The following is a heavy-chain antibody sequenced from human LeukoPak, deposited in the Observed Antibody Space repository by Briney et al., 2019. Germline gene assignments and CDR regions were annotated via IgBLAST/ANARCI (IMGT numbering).Heavy chain of an antibody. V-gene: IGHV3-30*04. D-gene: IGHD5-18*01. Sequence: GGSLRLSCAASGFSFSSVGMNLVRQAPGKRLEWVAVLSHDGRNKNYADSVKGRFIISRDNSKKTLYLQMNSLRGEDTAAYYCARFREYTYGPFDSWGQGTLVTVSS. CDR3: ARFREYTYGPFDS. CDR1: GFSFSSVG. CDR2: LSHDGRNK. J-gene: IGHJ4*02.